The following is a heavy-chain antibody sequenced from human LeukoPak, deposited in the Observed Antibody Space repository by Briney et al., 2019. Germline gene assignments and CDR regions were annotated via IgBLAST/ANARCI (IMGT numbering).Heavy chain of an antibody. Sequence: GGSLRLSCAASGFTFSGSATSWVRQAPGKGLEWVSSISGSGGSTYYADSVKGRFTISRDNSKNTQYLQMNSLRAEDTAVYYCAKTDSSDYSYYFDYWGQGTLVTVSS. CDR1: GFTFSGSA. CDR2: ISGSGGST. D-gene: IGHD3-22*01. V-gene: IGHV3-23*01. CDR3: AKTDSSDYSYYFDY. J-gene: IGHJ4*02.